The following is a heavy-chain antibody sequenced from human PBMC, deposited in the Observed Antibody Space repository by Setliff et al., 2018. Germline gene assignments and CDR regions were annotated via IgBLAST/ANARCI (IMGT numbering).Heavy chain of an antibody. Sequence: GGSLRLSCAASGFTFSTYRMHWVRQAPGKGLEWVAVIWYDGVKKYHADSVKGRFTISRDNAKNSLYLQLNSLGAEDTAVYYCARSPANGGHDAFDIWGQGTMVTVSS. CDR1: GFTFSTYR. J-gene: IGHJ3*02. D-gene: IGHD6-25*01. V-gene: IGHV3-33*08. CDR2: IWYDGVKK. CDR3: ARSPANGGHDAFDI.